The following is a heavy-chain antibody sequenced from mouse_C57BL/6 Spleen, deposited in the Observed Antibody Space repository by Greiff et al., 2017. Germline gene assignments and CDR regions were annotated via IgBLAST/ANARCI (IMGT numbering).Heavy chain of an antibody. CDR1: GYTFNSYW. V-gene: IGHV1-64*01. CDR2: IHPNSGST. J-gene: IGHJ1*03. Sequence: QVQLQQPGAELVKPGASVKLSCKASGYTFNSYWMHWVKQRPGQGLEWIGMIHPNSGSTNYNEKFKSKATLTVDKSSSTAYMQLSSLTSEDSAVYYCASSGDWYFDVWGTGTTVTVSS. CDR3: ASSGDWYFDV.